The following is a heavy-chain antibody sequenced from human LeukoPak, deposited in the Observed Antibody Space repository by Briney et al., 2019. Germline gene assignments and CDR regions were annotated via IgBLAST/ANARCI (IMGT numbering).Heavy chain of an antibody. V-gene: IGHV4-34*01. D-gene: IGHD4-17*01. Sequence: SETLSLTCALYGGSFSLYFWSWIRQPPGKGLEWIGEITYSGRTNYNPSLKSRVTISVDTSKNQFSLRLSSVTAADTAVYYCAPIFGDYSDFDSWGQGTLVTVSS. J-gene: IGHJ4*01. CDR1: GGSFSLYF. CDR3: APIFGDYSDFDS. CDR2: ITYSGRT.